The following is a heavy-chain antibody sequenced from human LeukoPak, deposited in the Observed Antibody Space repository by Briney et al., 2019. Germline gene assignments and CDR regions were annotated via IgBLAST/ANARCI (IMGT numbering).Heavy chain of an antibody. CDR1: GFTFSGYG. J-gene: IGHJ4*02. CDR3: ARGSGCSSTSCYPDY. Sequence: PGGSLRLSCAASGFTFSGYGMHWVRQAPGKGLEWVAIIWYDGSNKYYADSVKGRFTISRDNSKNTLHLQMNSLRVEDTAVYYCARGSGCSSTSCYPDYWGQGTLVTVSS. D-gene: IGHD2-2*01. CDR2: IWYDGSNK. V-gene: IGHV3-33*01.